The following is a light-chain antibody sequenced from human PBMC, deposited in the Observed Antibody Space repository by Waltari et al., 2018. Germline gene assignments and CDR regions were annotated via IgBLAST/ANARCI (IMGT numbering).Light chain of an antibody. CDR1: SSNVSKNY. CDR3: GTWDSSLSGVV. J-gene: IGLJ7*01. V-gene: IGLV1-51*02. CDR2: EDN. Sequence: QSVLTQPPSVSAAPGPRVTIPCSGGSSNVSKNYVSWYRQLPGTAPQLLMFEDNERPSGIPGRFSGSKSGTSATLDITGLQAGDEADYYCGTWDSSLSGVVFGGGTHLTVL.